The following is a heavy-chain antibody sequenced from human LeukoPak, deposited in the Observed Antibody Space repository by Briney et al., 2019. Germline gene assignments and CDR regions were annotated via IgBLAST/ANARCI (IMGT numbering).Heavy chain of an antibody. Sequence: TSETLSLTCTVSGGSISSYFWSWIRQPPGKGLEWIGYISYSGSTNYNPSLKSRVTISIDTSKNQFSLKLSSVTAADTAVYYCARDRYLGLWGRGTLVTVSS. CDR1: GGSISSYF. J-gene: IGHJ2*01. V-gene: IGHV4-59*12. D-gene: IGHD3-16*02. CDR3: ARDRYLGL. CDR2: ISYSGST.